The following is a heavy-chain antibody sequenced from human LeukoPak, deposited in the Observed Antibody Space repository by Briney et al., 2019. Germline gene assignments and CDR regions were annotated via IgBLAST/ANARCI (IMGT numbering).Heavy chain of an antibody. CDR3: ARRATTYFDY. J-gene: IGHJ4*02. CDR1: GGSISSYY. CDR2: IYYSGST. D-gene: IGHD1-1*01. V-gene: IGHV4-59*08. Sequence: SETLSLTCTVSGGSISSYYWSWIRQTPGKGLEWIGYIYYSGSTYYNPSLKSRLTISGDTSNNQFSLRLSSVTAADTAVYYCARRATTYFDYWGQGTLVTVSS.